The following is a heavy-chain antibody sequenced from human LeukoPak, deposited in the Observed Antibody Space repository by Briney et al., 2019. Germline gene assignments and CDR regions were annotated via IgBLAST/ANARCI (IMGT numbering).Heavy chain of an antibody. CDR2: IYSGGST. V-gene: IGHV3-66*01. Sequence: GGSLRLSCAASGFTFSNAWMSWVRQAPGKGLEWVSVIYSGGSTDFADSVKGRFTISRDISKNTLYLQMNSLRAEDTAVYYCAREHSGTYYFDYWGQGTLVTVSS. CDR3: AREHSGTYYFDY. CDR1: GFTFSNAW. J-gene: IGHJ4*02. D-gene: IGHD1-26*01.